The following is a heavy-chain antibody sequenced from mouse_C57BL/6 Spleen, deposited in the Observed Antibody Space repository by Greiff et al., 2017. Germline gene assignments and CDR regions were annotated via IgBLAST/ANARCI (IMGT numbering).Heavy chain of an antibody. D-gene: IGHD1-1*01. CDR3: ARSRSGSSYDAMDY. J-gene: IGHJ4*01. CDR2: IDPNSGGT. V-gene: IGHV1-72*01. Sequence: QVQLQQPGAELVKPGASVKLSCKASGYTFTSYWMHWVKQRPGRGLEWIGRIDPNSGGTKYNEKFKSKATLTVDKPSSTAYMQLSSLTSEDSAVYYGARSRSGSSYDAMDYWGQGTSVTVSS. CDR1: GYTFTSYW.